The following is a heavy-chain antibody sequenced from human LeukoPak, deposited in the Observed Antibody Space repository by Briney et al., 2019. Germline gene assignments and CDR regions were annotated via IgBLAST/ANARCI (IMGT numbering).Heavy chain of an antibody. J-gene: IGHJ4*02. CDR1: GFTFSGYA. V-gene: IGHV3-23*01. CDR3: AKDIHGDYGGLDY. D-gene: IGHD4-17*01. Sequence: GGSLRLSCAASGFTFSGYAMSWVRQAPGKGLEWVSTIVNSGGSTYYADSVKGRFTISRDNSKNTVYLQMNSLRAEDTAVYYCAKDIHGDYGGLDYWGQGTLVTVSS. CDR2: IVNSGGST.